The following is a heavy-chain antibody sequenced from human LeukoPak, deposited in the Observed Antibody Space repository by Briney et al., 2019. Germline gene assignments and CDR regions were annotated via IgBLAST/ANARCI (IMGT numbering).Heavy chain of an antibody. CDR3: ITDVPSDLYPFDF. J-gene: IGHJ5*01. Sequence: KPGGSLRLSCEASGFTFSSAWMSWVRQAPGKGPECVGRIKSKADAGTTDYGAPVKGRFSISRDDSKNTLYLQMNSLKAEDTAVYYCITDVPSDLYPFDFWGQGTLVTVSS. CDR1: GFTFSSAW. D-gene: IGHD2-21*02. CDR2: IKSKADAGTT. V-gene: IGHV3-15*05.